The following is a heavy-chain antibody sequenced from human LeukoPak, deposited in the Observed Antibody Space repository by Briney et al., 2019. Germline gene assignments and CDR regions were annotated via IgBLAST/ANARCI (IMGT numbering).Heavy chain of an antibody. J-gene: IGHJ4*02. D-gene: IGHD3-16*02. Sequence: ASVKVSCKASGYTFTGYYMHWVRQAPGQGLEWMGRINPNSGGTNYAQKFQGRVTMTRDTSISTAYMELSRLRSDDTAVYYCARDSRLRLGELSSEIDYWAREPWSPSPQ. V-gene: IGHV1-2*06. CDR2: INPNSGGT. CDR1: GYTFTGYY. CDR3: ARDSRLRLGELSSEIDY.